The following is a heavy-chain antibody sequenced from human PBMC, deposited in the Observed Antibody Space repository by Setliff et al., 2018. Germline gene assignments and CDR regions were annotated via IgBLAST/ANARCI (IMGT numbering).Heavy chain of an antibody. CDR1: GFIFGSYA. CDR3: AKFISYYYYGMDG. J-gene: IGHJ6*02. CDR2: ISGDGDTT. V-gene: IGHV3-23*01. Sequence: GGSLRLSCEGSGFIFGSYAMGWVRQAPGKGLEWLSFISGDGDTTYNADSVNGRFTISRDNSKNTLYLQMNSLSGDDTAVYYCAKFISYYYYGMDGWGQGTTVTVSS.